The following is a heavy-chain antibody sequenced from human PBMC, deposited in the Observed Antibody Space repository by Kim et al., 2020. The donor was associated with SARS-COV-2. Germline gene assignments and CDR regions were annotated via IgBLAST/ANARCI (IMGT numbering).Heavy chain of an antibody. CDR3: ARGGPSITMVRGANGGNWFDP. D-gene: IGHD3-10*01. J-gene: IGHJ5*02. CDR1: GGTFSSYA. Sequence: SVKVSCKASGGTFSSYAISWVRQAPGQGLEWMGGIIPIFGTANYAQKFQGRVTITADESTSTAYMELSSLRSEDTAVYYCARGGPSITMVRGANGGNWFDPWGQGTLVTVSS. CDR2: IIPIFGTA. V-gene: IGHV1-69*13.